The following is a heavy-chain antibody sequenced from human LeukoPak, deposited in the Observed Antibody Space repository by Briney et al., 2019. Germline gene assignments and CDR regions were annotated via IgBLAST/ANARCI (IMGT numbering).Heavy chain of an antibody. CDR1: GFTVSTSV. CDR2: ISFDGSTK. Sequence: GGSLRLSCAASGFTVSTSVVHWVRQAPGKGLDWAALISFDGSTKYYADSVKGRFTISRDNSKNTVFLQIDSLRVEDTALYYCVKGKDLYGALDVWGQGTMVTVSS. J-gene: IGHJ3*01. D-gene: IGHD3-16*01. V-gene: IGHV3-30*18. CDR3: VKGKDLYGALDV.